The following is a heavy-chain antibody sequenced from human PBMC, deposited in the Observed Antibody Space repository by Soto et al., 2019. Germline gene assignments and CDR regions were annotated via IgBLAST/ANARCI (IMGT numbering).Heavy chain of an antibody. CDR2: IYYSGST. CDR1: GGSISSGGYY. Sequence: SETLSLTCTVSGGSISSGGYYWSWIRQHPGKGLEWIGYIYYSGSTYYNPSLKSRVTISGDTSKNQFSLQLSSVTAADTAVYYCARALYNPYHFDYWGQGTLVTVYS. J-gene: IGHJ4*02. V-gene: IGHV4-31*03. D-gene: IGHD1-1*01. CDR3: ARALYNPYHFDY.